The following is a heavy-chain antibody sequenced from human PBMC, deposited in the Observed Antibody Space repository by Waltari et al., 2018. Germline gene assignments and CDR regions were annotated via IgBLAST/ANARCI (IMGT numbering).Heavy chain of an antibody. CDR2: IRYEGRNK. J-gene: IGHJ3*02. CDR3: AKGDGRRDAFDI. D-gene: IGHD2-8*01. Sequence: QVQLVESGGGVVQPGGSLRLSCAASGFTFSSYGMHWVRQAPGKGLDWVGCIRYEGRNKYYADSMKGRFTISRDNSKNTLYLQMNSLRAEDTAVYYCAKGDGRRDAFDIWGQGTMVTVSS. CDR1: GFTFSSYG. V-gene: IGHV3-30*02.